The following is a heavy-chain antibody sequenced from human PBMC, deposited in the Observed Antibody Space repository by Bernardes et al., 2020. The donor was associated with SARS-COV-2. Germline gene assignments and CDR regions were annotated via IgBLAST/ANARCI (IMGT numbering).Heavy chain of an antibody. CDR2: INPHSCGT. Sequence: VNVYCMLSGYTLSDYYMHWARQAPGQGLEWMGWINPHSCGTNYAQKFQGRVTVTRDTSISTAYMELSRLTSDDTAVYYCARDLDRLYSGGRTDAFDIWGQGTMVTGSS. CDR3: ARDLDRLYSGGRTDAFDI. CDR1: GYTLSDYY. D-gene: IGHD1-26*01. V-gene: IGHV1-2*02. J-gene: IGHJ3*02.